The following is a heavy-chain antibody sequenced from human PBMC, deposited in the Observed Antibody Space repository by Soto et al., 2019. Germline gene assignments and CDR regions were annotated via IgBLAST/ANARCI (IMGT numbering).Heavy chain of an antibody. V-gene: IGHV3-21*01. D-gene: IGHD3-22*01. CDR3: ARDTAYYYDRRGYGY. CDR1: GFTFSSYS. J-gene: IGHJ1*01. CDR2: ISSSSSYI. Sequence: EVQLVESGGGLVKPGGSLRLSCAASGFTFSSYSMNWVRQAPGKGLEWVSSISSSSSYIYYADSVKGRFTISRDNAKNSLYLQMNSLRAEDTAVYYCARDTAYYYDRRGYGYWGQGTLVTVSS.